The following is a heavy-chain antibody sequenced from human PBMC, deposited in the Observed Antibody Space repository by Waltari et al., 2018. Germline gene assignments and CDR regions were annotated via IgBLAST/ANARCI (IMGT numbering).Heavy chain of an antibody. Sequence: EVELVQSGGGLVQPGGSLRRSCAASGFTFSRFWMQWVRQVPGKGLVWVSRISNDGRTTDYTDAVKGRFTISRDNAKDTLYLQMNSLRAEDTAVYYCARDSSHLPAAFDNWGQGTLVTVSS. J-gene: IGHJ4*02. CDR3: ARDSSHLPAAFDN. D-gene: IGHD2-2*01. V-gene: IGHV3-74*01. CDR1: GFTFSRFW. CDR2: ISNDGRTT.